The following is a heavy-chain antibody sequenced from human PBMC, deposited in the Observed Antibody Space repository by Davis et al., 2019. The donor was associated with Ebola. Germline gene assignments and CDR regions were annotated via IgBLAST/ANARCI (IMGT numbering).Heavy chain of an antibody. CDR1: GGSFSGYY. D-gene: IGHD6-19*01. V-gene: IGHV4-34*01. CDR3: ARRSRIAVAGTDY. J-gene: IGHJ4*02. CDR2: INHSGST. Sequence: MPGGSLRLSCAVYGGSFSGYYWSWIRQPPGKGLEWIGEINHSGSTNYNPSLKSRVTISVDTSKNQFSLKLSSVTAADTAVYYCARRSRIAVAGTDYWGQGTLVTVSS.